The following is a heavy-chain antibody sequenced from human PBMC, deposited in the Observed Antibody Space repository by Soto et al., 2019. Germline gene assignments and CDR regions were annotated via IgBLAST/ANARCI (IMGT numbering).Heavy chain of an antibody. D-gene: IGHD3-3*01. J-gene: IGHJ3*02. V-gene: IGHV1-18*01. CDR1: GYTFTSYG. Sequence: GASVKVSCKASGYTFTSYGISWVRQAPGQGLEWMGWISAYNGNTNYAQKHQGRVTMTTDTSTSTVYMELRSLISDDTAVYYCAIFQAFTYYDFWSGYSNDAFDIWGQGTMVTVSS. CDR2: ISAYNGNT. CDR3: AIFQAFTYYDFWSGYSNDAFDI.